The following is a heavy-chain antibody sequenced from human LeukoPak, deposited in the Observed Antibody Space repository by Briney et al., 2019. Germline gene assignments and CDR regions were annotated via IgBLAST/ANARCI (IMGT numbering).Heavy chain of an antibody. Sequence: GASVTVSCKASGYTFTDYYMHWVRQAPGQGLEWMGWINPNSGGTNYAQKFQGRVTMTRDTSISTAYMDLSRLRSDDTAVYYCARARGGYNYLVLAVHMDVWGKGTTVTISS. J-gene: IGHJ6*03. CDR2: INPNSGGT. CDR1: GYTFTDYY. CDR3: ARARGGYNYLVLAVHMDV. D-gene: IGHD5-24*01. V-gene: IGHV1-2*02.